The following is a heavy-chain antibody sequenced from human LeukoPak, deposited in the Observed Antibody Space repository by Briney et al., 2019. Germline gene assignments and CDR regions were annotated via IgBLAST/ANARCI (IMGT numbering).Heavy chain of an antibody. CDR2: ISGDGGST. D-gene: IGHD1-1*01. CDR3: AKDINRPDGTVPLDY. J-gene: IGHJ4*02. Sequence: GGSLRLSCAASGFTFDDYAMHWVRQAPGKGLEWVPLISGDGGSTYYADSVKGRFTISRDNSKNSLYLQMNSLRTEDTALYYCAKDINRPDGTVPLDYWGQGTLVTVSS. V-gene: IGHV3-43*02. CDR1: GFTFDDYA.